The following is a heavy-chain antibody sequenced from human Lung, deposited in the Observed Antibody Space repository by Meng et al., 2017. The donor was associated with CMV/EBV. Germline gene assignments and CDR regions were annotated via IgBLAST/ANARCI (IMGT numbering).Heavy chain of an antibody. D-gene: IGHD2-2*01. J-gene: IGHJ6*01. CDR1: GFTFSSYV. Sequence: SCAASGFTFSSYVVHWVRQAPGKGLEWVAVISYDGSNKYYADSVKGRFTISRDNSKNTLYLQMNSLRAEDTAVYYCARDWNVVVPAATYYYYGMAVWGPWNXV. CDR2: ISYDGSNK. CDR3: ARDWNVVVPAATYYYYGMAV. V-gene: IGHV3-30-3*01.